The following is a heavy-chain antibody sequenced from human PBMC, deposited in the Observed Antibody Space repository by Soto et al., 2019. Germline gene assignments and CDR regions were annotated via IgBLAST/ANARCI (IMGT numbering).Heavy chain of an antibody. CDR2: IYYSGST. V-gene: IGHV4-39*01. CDR1: GGSISSSSYY. D-gene: IGHD6-6*01. J-gene: IGHJ6*02. Sequence: SETLSLTCTVSGGSISSSSYYWGWIRQPPGKGLEWIGSIYYSGSTYYNPSLKSRVTISVDTSKNQFSLKLSSVTAADTAVYYCARHNKASSTDYYYGMDVWGQGTTVTAP. CDR3: ARHNKASSTDYYYGMDV.